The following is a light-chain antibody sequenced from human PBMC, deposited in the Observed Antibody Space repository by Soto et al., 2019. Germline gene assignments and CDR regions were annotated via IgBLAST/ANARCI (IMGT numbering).Light chain of an antibody. Sequence: EIVMTQSPATLSVSPGARSSLSCRASQSVSSNLAWYKQKPGQAPRLLIYDASHRATGIPVRLSGSGSESEFTLTISSIEPEDFAVYYCQQRSYPITFGQGTRLEIK. CDR3: QQRSYPIT. J-gene: IGKJ5*01. CDR2: DAS. V-gene: IGKV3-11*01. CDR1: QSVSSN.